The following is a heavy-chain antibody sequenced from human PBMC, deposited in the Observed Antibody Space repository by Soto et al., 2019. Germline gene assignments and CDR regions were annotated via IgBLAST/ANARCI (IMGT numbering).Heavy chain of an antibody. CDR1: GFSLITTEIQ. V-gene: IGHV2-5*02. J-gene: IGHJ6*04. CDR2: IYGDDTK. Sequence: QITLKESGPTLVKPTQTLTLTCTFSGFSLITTEIQVAWIRQSPGKALECLAVIYGDDTKRYSPSLSSRLTVTKDTSKNQVVLIMTNMDPGDTGTYFCAHRVSLFGLDVWGKGTTVTVSS. CDR3: AHRVSLFGLDV.